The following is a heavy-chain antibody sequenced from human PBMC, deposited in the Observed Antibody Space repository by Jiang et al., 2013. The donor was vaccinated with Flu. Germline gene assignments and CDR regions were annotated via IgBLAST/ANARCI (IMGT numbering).Heavy chain of an antibody. Sequence: QLLESGGAMVQPGRSLRLSCAASGFTFSGYAMHWVRQAPGKGLEWVALISDDGRNEDYAESVRGRFTISRDNSKNTLYLQMNGLRGEDTAVYYCARDLAAVAVDYYYYYGMDVWGQGTTVTVSS. CDR2: ISDDGRNE. D-gene: IGHD6-19*01. V-gene: IGHV3-30*04. J-gene: IGHJ6*02. CDR3: ARDLAAVAVDYYYYYGMDV. CDR1: GFTFSGYA.